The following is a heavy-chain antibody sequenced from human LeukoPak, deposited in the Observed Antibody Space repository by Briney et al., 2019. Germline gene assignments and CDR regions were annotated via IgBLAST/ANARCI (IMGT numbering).Heavy chain of an antibody. CDR2: ITAGGDRT. CDR1: KFSLTTFS. CDR3: AKDLRGPAAGTWYFDL. Sequence: GGSLRLSCAASKFSLTTFSMGWVRQAPGKGLEWVSGITAGGDRTHYSDSVKGRFTISRDNSKSTLYLQMNSLRADDSATYFCAKDLRGPAAGTWYFDLWGRGTLVTVSS. J-gene: IGHJ2*01. D-gene: IGHD6-13*01. V-gene: IGHV3-23*01.